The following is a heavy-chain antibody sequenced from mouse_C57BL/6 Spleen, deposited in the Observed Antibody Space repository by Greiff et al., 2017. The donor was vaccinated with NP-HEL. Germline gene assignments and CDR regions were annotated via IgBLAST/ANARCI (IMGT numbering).Heavy chain of an antibody. J-gene: IGHJ2*01. Sequence: VQLQQSGAELVRPGTSVKMSCKASGYTFTNYWIGWAKQRPGHGLEWIGDIYPGGGYTNYNEKFKGKATLTADKSSSTAYMQFSSLTSEDSAIYYCARNPYYYGSSWGYFDYWGQGTTLTVSS. D-gene: IGHD1-1*01. CDR3: ARNPYYYGSSWGYFDY. CDR1: GYTFTNYW. CDR2: IYPGGGYT. V-gene: IGHV1-63*01.